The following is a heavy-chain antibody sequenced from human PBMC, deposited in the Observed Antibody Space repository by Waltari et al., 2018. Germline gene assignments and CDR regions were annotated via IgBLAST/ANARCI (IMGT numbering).Heavy chain of an antibody. CDR2: IIPILGIA. D-gene: IGHD1-26*01. CDR1: GCTFSSYP. J-gene: IGHJ4*02. Sequence: QVQLVQSGAELKTPGSSVKVSLKASGCTFSSYPISWVRQAPGQGLEWMGRIIPILGIANYAQKFQGRVTITADKATSTAYMELSSLRSEDTAVYYCASGRSGSYDYWGQGTLVTVSS. CDR3: ASGRSGSYDY. V-gene: IGHV1-69*02.